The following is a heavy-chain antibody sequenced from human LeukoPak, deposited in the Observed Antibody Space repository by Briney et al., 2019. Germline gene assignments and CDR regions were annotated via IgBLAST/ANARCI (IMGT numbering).Heavy chain of an antibody. D-gene: IGHD3-3*01. CDR1: GFTFSSYR. J-gene: IGHJ4*02. CDR2: INTDGSST. V-gene: IGHV3-74*01. CDR3: ARETHGFWSGYFNY. Sequence: GGSLRLSCAASGFTFSSYRMHWVRQAPGKGLVWVSRINTDGSSTSYADSVKGRFTISRDNAKNTLYLQMNSLRAEDTAVYYCARETHGFWSGYFNYWGQGTLVTVSS.